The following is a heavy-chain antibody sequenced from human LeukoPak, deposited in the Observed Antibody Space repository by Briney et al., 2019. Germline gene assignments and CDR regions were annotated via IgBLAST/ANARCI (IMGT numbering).Heavy chain of an antibody. CDR1: GYTFTSYG. V-gene: IGHV1-18*01. J-gene: IGHJ5*02. Sequence: GASVKVSCKASGYTFTSYGISWVRQAPGQGLEWMGWISAYNGNTNYAQKLQGRVTMTTDTSTSTAYMELRSLRSDDTAVYYCARDRVGGWASGGFRFDPWGQGTLVTVSS. D-gene: IGHD6-19*01. CDR2: ISAYNGNT. CDR3: ARDRVGGWASGGFRFDP.